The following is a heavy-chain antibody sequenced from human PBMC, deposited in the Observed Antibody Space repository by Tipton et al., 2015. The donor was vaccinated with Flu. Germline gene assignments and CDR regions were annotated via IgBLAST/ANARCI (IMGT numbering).Heavy chain of an antibody. CDR1: GGSISSYY. Sequence: PGLVKPSETLSLTCTVSGGSISSYYWSWIRQPPGKGLEWIGYIYYSGSTNYNPSLKSRVTISVDTSKNQFSLTLSSVTAADTPVYYCARELNYGMDVWGQGTTVTVSS. CDR3: ARELNYGMDV. J-gene: IGHJ6*02. CDR2: IYYSGST. V-gene: IGHV4-59*01.